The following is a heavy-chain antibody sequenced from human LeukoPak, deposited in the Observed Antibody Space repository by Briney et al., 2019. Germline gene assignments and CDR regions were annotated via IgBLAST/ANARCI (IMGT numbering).Heavy chain of an antibody. CDR1: GGSFSGYY. CDR2: INHSGST. CDR3: ARGKNDISTGYYPRVTYFDY. J-gene: IGHJ4*02. V-gene: IGHV4-34*01. Sequence: PSETLSLTCAVYGGSFSGYYWSWIRQPPGKGLEWIGEINHSGSTNYNPSLKSRVTISVDTSKNQFSLKLSSVTAADTAVYYCARGKNDISTGYYPRVTYFDYWGQGTLVTVSS. D-gene: IGHD3-9*01.